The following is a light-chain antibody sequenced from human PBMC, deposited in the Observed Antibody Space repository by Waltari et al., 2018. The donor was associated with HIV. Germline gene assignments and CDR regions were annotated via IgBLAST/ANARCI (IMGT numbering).Light chain of an antibody. V-gene: IGKV4-1*01. CDR1: HSLLYPSTNNTY. Sequence: DIVVIQYPVSLTLALGVRSTVFSMSSHSLLYPSTNNTYLACYQQKAGQSPKLLIYWASVRESGVSDRFIASGSGTDFTLTITNVQTEDASIYFCQQYLRTPYTFAQGTKVEI. J-gene: IGKJ2*01. CDR3: QQYLRTPYT. CDR2: WAS.